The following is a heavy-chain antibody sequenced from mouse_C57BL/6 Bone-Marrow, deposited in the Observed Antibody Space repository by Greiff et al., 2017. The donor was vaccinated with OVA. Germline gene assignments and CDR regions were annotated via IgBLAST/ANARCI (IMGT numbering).Heavy chain of an antibody. CDR3: TTGTWNFDY. Sequence: EVQRVESGAELVRPGASVKLSCTASGFNIKDDYMHWVKQRPEQGLEWIGWIDPENGDTEYASKFQGKATITADTSSNTAYLQLSSLTSEDTAVYYCTTGTWNFDYWGQGTTLTVSS. D-gene: IGHD1-1*01. CDR1: GFNIKDDY. V-gene: IGHV14-4*01. J-gene: IGHJ2*01. CDR2: IDPENGDT.